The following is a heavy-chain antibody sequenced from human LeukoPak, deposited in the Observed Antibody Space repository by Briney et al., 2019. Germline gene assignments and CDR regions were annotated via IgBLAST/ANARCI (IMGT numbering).Heavy chain of an antibody. Sequence: GASVKVSCKASGYTFTSYAMNWVRQAPGQGLEWMGWINTNTGNPTYAQGFTGRFVFSLDTSVSTAYLQISSLKAEDTAVYYCARDAVVTGYYYYYMDVWGKGTTVTVSS. CDR3: ARDAVVTGYYYYYMDV. V-gene: IGHV7-4-1*02. J-gene: IGHJ6*03. D-gene: IGHD2-21*02. CDR2: INTNTGNP. CDR1: GYTFTSYA.